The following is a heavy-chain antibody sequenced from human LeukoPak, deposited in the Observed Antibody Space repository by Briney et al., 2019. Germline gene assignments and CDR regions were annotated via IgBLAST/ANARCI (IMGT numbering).Heavy chain of an antibody. D-gene: IGHD2-21*02. CDR1: GFTFSSYA. Sequence: PGGSLRLSCAASGFTFSSYAMHWVRQAPGKGLEWVAIISYDGRSRYYADSVKGRFTISRDNSENTAYLQTNSLRAEDTAMYYCARDGDSGDFQFEYWGQGTLVTVSS. J-gene: IGHJ4*02. CDR3: ARDGDSGDFQFEY. V-gene: IGHV3-30*04. CDR2: ISYDGRSR.